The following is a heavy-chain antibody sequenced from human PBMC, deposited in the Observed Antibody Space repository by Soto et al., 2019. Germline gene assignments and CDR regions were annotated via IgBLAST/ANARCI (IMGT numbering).Heavy chain of an antibody. D-gene: IGHD1-26*01. Sequence: PGGSLRLSCGASGFNVNSDYMNWVRQTPGKGLEWVASIYSGETTYYADSVRGRFTISSDKSKNTLYFQLSSLRIEDTAVYYYKRDGRGLGRLSLFEYWGQGVPVTVS. CDR1: GFNVNSDY. CDR2: IYSGETT. CDR3: KRDGRGLGRLSLFEY. V-gene: IGHV3-53*01. J-gene: IGHJ4*02.